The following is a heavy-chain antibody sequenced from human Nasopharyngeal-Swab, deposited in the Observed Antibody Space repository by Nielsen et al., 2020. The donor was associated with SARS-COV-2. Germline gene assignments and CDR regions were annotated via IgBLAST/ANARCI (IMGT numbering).Heavy chain of an antibody. CDR2: ISSSSSTI. Sequence: GESLKISCAASGFTFSSYSMNWVRQAPGKGLEWVSYISSSSSTIYYADSVKGRFTISRDNAKNSLYLQMNSLRAEDTAVYYCARVGGTEGLPFDYWGQGTLVTVSS. D-gene: IGHD6-19*01. V-gene: IGHV3-48*04. CDR3: ARVGGTEGLPFDY. J-gene: IGHJ4*02. CDR1: GFTFSSYS.